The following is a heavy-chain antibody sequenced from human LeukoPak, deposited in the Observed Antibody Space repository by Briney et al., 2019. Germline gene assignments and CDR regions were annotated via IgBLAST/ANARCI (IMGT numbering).Heavy chain of an antibody. CDR1: GFTFTSYG. Sequence: GGSLRLSCAASGFTFTSYGIIWVRQPPGKGLEWISGITSGGSTYYADSVKGRFTISRDNSKNTLYLQMNSLRAEDTAVYYCAKDLGDFYTPFDYWGQGTLVTVSS. V-gene: IGHV3-23*01. CDR3: AKDLGDFYTPFDY. CDR2: ITSGGST. J-gene: IGHJ4*02. D-gene: IGHD2/OR15-2a*01.